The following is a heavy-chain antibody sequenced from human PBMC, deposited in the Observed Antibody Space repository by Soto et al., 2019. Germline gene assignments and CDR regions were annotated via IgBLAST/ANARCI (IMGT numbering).Heavy chain of an antibody. J-gene: IGHJ6*02. CDR2: IYWDDDK. D-gene: IGHD2-21*02. CDR1: GFSLSTSGVG. CDR3: IQSRCGGDCLQSYASHYSYGMDV. Sequence: QITLKESGPTLVKPTQTLTLTCTFSGFSLSTSGVGVGWIRQPPGKALEWLALIYWDDDKRYSPSLRSRLTISKNSSKNQVGLTMTNMDPVDTATYHCIQSRCGGDCLQSYASHYSYGMDVWGQGTTVTVSS. V-gene: IGHV2-5*02.